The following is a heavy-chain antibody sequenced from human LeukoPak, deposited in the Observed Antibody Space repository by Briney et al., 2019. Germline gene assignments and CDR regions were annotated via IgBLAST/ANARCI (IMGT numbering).Heavy chain of an antibody. CDR3: ARDERGKDNIVVVPLDV. Sequence: GSLRLSCAASGFTFSSYEMNWVRQAPGKGLEWVSYISSSGSTIYYADSVKGRFTISRDNAKNSLYLQMNSLRAEDTAVYYCARDERGKDNIVVVPLDVWGQGTTVTVSS. J-gene: IGHJ6*02. D-gene: IGHD2-2*01. CDR1: GFTFSSYE. CDR2: ISSSGSTI. V-gene: IGHV3-48*03.